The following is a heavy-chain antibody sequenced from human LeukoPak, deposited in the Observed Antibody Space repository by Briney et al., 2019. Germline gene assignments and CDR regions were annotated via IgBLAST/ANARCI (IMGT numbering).Heavy chain of an antibody. J-gene: IGHJ4*01. CDR3: TRDYRGLGY. D-gene: IGHD5-12*01. V-gene: IGHV3-74*01. Sequence: GGSLRLSCEASGFTFSTYRMHWVRQAPGKGLVWVSSIHSDGISTRYADSVKGRFTISRDNTKNTLFLQMDGLRAEDTAVYYCTRDYRGLGYWXXGTXVTVSS. CDR2: IHSDGIST. CDR1: GFTFSTYR.